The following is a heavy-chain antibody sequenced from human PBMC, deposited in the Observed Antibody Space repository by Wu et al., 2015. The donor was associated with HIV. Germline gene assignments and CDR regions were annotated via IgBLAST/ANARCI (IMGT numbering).Heavy chain of an antibody. J-gene: IGHJ3*02. D-gene: IGHD1-26*01. Sequence: QVQLVQSGAEVKKPGASVKVSCKASGYTFTGYYMHWVRQAPGQGLEWMGWINPNSGGTNYAQKFQGRVTMTRDTSISTAYMELSRLRSDDTAVYYCARAPLGIGSSPFAFDIWGQGTMVTVSS. CDR2: INPNSGGT. CDR1: GYTFTGYY. V-gene: IGHV1-2*02. CDR3: ARAPLGIGSSPFAFDI.